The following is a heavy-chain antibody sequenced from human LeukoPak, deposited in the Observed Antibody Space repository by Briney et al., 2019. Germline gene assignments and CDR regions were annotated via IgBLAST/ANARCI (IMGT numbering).Heavy chain of an antibody. CDR3: ALSGSYLGDAFDI. J-gene: IGHJ3*02. V-gene: IGHV4-39*07. Sequence: SETLSLTCTVSGGSISSSSYYWGWIRQPPGKGLEWIGSIYYSGSTYYNPSLKSRVTISVDTSKNQFSLKLSSVTAADTAVYYCALSGSYLGDAFDIWGQGTMVTVSS. D-gene: IGHD1-26*01. CDR2: IYYSGST. CDR1: GGSISSSSYY.